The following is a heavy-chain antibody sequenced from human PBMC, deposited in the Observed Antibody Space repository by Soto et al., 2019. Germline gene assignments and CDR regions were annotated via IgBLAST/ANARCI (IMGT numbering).Heavy chain of an antibody. J-gene: IGHJ5*02. CDR1: GGTFSSYA. D-gene: IGHD6-25*01. Sequence: GASVKVSCKASGGTFSSYAISWVRQAPGQGLEWMGGIIPIFGTANYAQKFQGRVTITADESTSTAYMELSSLRSEDTAVYYCARGGLQRHWFDPWGQGTLVTVSS. CDR3: ARGGLQRHWFDP. CDR2: IIPIFGTA. V-gene: IGHV1-69*13.